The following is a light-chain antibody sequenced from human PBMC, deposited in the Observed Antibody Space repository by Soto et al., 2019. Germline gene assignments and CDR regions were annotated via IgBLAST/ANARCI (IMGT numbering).Light chain of an antibody. CDR1: SPNIGNNH. J-gene: IGLJ2*01. V-gene: IGLV1-51*02. CDR2: ENN. Sequence: QSVLTQPPSVSAAPGQKVTISCSGSSPNIGNNHVSRYQQLPGTAPKLLIYENNKRPSGVPDRFSGSKSGTSATLGITGLQTGDEADYYCGTWHSTLSTVVFGGGTKLTVL. CDR3: GTWHSTLSTVV.